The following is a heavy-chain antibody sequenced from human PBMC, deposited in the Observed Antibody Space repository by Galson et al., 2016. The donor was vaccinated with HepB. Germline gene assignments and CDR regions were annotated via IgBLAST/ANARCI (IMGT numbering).Heavy chain of an antibody. J-gene: IGHJ6*02. CDR3: ARVDLGTGWYSHDFHGLDV. CDR1: GYTFTNYP. V-gene: IGHV1-18*01. Sequence: SVKVSCKASGYTFTNYPIAWVRQAPGQGLEWMGWISTYNGNPHCAQKLQGRVTMSKETSTSTAYMELRSLTSDDTAAYYCARVDLGTGWYSHDFHGLDVWGQGTTVTVSS. CDR2: ISTYNGNP. D-gene: IGHD6-13*01.